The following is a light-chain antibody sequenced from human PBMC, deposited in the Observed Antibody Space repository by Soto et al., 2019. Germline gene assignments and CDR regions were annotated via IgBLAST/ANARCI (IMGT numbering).Light chain of an antibody. V-gene: IGKV3-20*01. J-gene: IGKJ2*01. CDR3: QQYGSSPPYT. Sequence: EIVLTQSPGTLSLSPGERATLSCRASQSVSSSYLAWYQQKPGQAPRLLIYGASSRATGIPDRFSGSGSGTDLTLTISRLEPDDFAVYYCQQYGSSPPYTFGQGTKLESK. CDR2: GAS. CDR1: QSVSSSY.